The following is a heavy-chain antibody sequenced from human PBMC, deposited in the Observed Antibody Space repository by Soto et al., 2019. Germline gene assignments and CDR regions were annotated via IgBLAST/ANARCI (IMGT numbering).Heavy chain of an antibody. CDR3: ARDTESNRYND. Sequence: ASGKVSCKPSGYTFSTSGISWVRQAPGQGLEWVGWIRPDNGNRKSAQRLQGRVTLTTDTSASTAYMELRSLTSDDTAMYYCARDTESNRYNDWGQGTLVTVSS. J-gene: IGHJ1*01. V-gene: IGHV1-18*01. CDR2: IRPDNGNR. CDR1: GYTFSTSG. D-gene: IGHD1-20*01.